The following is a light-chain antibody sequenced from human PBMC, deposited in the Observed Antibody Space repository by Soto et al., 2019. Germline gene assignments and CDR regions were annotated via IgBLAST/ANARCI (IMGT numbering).Light chain of an antibody. CDR2: LGS. CDR3: MQALQTF. CDR1: QSLLHSNGYNY. Sequence: DIVMTQSPLSLPVTPGEPASISCRSSQSLLHSNGYNYLVWYLQKPGQSPQLLIYLGSNRASGVTDRISGSGSGTDFTLKISRVEAEDVGVYYCMQALQTFFGPGTKVDIK. J-gene: IGKJ3*01. V-gene: IGKV2-28*01.